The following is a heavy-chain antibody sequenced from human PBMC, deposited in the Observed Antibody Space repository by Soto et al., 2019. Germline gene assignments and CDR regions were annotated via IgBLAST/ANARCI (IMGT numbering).Heavy chain of an antibody. J-gene: IGHJ6*02. CDR3: AKDLLRPGRAYGMDV. CDR2: ISYDGSNK. CDR1: GFTFSSYG. V-gene: IGHV3-30*18. Sequence: QVQLVESGGGVVQPGRSLRLSCAASGFTFSSYGMHWVRQAPGKGLEWVAVISYDGSNKNYADSVKGRFTISRDNSKNTQYLQMNSLRAEDKAVYYCAKDLLRPGRAYGMDVWGQGTTVTVSS.